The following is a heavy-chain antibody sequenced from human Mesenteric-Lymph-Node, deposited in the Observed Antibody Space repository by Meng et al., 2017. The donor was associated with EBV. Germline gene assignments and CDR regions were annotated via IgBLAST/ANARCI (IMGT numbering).Heavy chain of an antibody. J-gene: IGHJ4*02. CDR3: GRGAGGSIDY. D-gene: IGHD2-15*01. V-gene: IGHV4-59*01. CDR2: IYSSGST. CDR1: NGSISNYD. Sequence: QLALRRSEPGLGKALETLSLTCTVSNGSISNYDWSWIRQPPGKGLEWFGYIYSSGSTNYNPSLKSRVTISIDTSRDQFSLKLSSVTAADTAVYYCGRGAGGSIDYWGQGALVTVSS.